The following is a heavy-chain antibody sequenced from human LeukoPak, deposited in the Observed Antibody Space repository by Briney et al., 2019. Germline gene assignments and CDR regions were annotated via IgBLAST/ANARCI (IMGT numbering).Heavy chain of an antibody. CDR3: ARRPDSSSWYDGDY. CDR1: GFTFRTYA. CDR2: ISGSGGYI. J-gene: IGHJ4*02. D-gene: IGHD6-13*01. Sequence: GGSLRLSCAASGFTFRTYAMTWVRQAPGKGLEWVSGISGSGGYIYSADSLKGRFTISRDNSKNTVYLQMNSLRAEDTAVYYCARRPDSSSWYDGDYWGQGTLVTVSS. V-gene: IGHV3-23*01.